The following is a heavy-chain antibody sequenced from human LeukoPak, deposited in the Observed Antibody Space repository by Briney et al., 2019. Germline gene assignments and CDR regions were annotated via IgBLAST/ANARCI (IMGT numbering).Heavy chain of an antibody. J-gene: IGHJ5*02. CDR1: GYTFTSYG. D-gene: IGHD3-3*01. CDR3: AGQGGYAWSWFDP. Sequence: ASVKVSCKASGYTFTSYGIGWVRQAPGQGLEWMGWISPYNGNTKYPQKFQGRVIMTTDTATTTVYMELRSLTSDDTAMYYCAGQGGYAWSWFDPWGQGTLATVSS. V-gene: IGHV1-18*01. CDR2: ISPYNGNT.